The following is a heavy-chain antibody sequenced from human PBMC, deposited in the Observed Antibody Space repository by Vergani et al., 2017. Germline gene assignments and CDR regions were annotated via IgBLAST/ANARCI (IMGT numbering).Heavy chain of an antibody. J-gene: IGHJ4*02. CDR2: ICHTEDT. CDR3: ATIGYRRWGYYFDY. D-gene: IGHD2-2*02. V-gene: IGHV4-4*02. Sequence: QVQLQQWGAGVVKPSGTLSLTCAVSGDSISSNNCWTWVRQPPGKGLEWIGEICHTEDTKYSPSLKSRVTLSVDGSRNLFSLRLNSVTAADTAVYYCATIGYRRWGYYFDYWGQGILVTVSS. CDR1: GDSISSNNC.